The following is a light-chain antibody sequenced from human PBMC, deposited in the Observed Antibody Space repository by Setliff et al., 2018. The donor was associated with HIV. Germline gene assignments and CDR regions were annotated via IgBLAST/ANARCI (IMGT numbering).Light chain of an antibody. CDR3: MLYMGSGIYV. CDR1: SGSVSTNYY. V-gene: IGLV8-61*01. J-gene: IGLJ1*01. CDR2: STK. Sequence: QTVVTQEPSFSVSPGGTVTLTCGLSSGSVSTNYYPSWYQQTPGQAPRTLIYSTKTRYSGVPDRFSGSILGNKAALTITGAQADDESYYYCMLYMGSGIYVFGTGPRSPS.